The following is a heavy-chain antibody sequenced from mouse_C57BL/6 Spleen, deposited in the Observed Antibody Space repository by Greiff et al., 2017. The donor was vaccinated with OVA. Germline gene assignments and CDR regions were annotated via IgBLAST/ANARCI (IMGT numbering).Heavy chain of an antibody. CDR1: GYTFTSYW. Sequence: QVQLQQSGAELVKPGASVKLSCKASGYTFTSYWMHWVKQRPGQGLEWIGMIHPNSGSTNYNEKFKSKATLTVDKSSSTAYMQLSSLTSEDSAVYYCARKDYGSIYYAMDYWGQGTSVTVSS. D-gene: IGHD1-1*01. CDR3: ARKDYGSIYYAMDY. J-gene: IGHJ4*01. V-gene: IGHV1-64*01. CDR2: IHPNSGST.